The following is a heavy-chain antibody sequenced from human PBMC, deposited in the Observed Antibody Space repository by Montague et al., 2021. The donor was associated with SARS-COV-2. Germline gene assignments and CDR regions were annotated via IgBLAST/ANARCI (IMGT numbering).Heavy chain of an antibody. CDR3: ARAPYYGPGKPYQFDY. Sequence: SETLSLTCTVSGYSINSNYYWGWIRRPPGKGLEWIGCSYHSGTTHYHPSLKSRVTISLDTSNNHFSLKVTSVTAADTAVYYCARAPYYGPGKPYQFDYWGRGTLVTVSS. J-gene: IGHJ4*02. D-gene: IGHD3-10*01. CDR2: SYHSGTT. CDR1: GYSINSNYY. V-gene: IGHV4-38-2*02.